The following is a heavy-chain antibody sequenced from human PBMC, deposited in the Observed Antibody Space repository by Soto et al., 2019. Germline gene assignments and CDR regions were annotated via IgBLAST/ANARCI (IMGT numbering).Heavy chain of an antibody. J-gene: IGHJ4*02. CDR2: INPSGGST. D-gene: IGHD6-6*01. Sequence: ASVKVSCKASGYTFTGYYMHWVRQAPGQGLEWMGIINPSGGSTSYAQKFQGRVTMTRDTSTSTVYMELSSLRSEDTAVYYCAREGIAARPSIAFDYWGQGTLVTVSS. CDR1: GYTFTGYY. CDR3: AREGIAARPSIAFDY. V-gene: IGHV1-46*03.